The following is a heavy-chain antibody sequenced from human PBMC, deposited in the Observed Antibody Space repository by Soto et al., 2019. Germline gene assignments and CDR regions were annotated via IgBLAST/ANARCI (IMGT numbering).Heavy chain of an antibody. CDR3: AKDPPTTGTTFDY. V-gene: IGHV3-23*01. CDR1: GFTFSSFS. J-gene: IGHJ4*02. CDR2: INKSGGST. D-gene: IGHD1-1*01. Sequence: EVQLLESGGGLVQPGGSLRLSCAASGFTFSSFSMSWFRQAPGKGLEWVSTINKSGGSTYYADSVKGRFTISRDNSKNMLFLQINGLRAEDTAVYYCAKDPPTTGTTFDYWGRGTLVTVSS.